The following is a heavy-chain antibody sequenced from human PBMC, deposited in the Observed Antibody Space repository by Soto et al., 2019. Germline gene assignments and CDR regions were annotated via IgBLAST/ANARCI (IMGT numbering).Heavy chain of an antibody. CDR2: ISGSGGST. V-gene: IGHV3-23*01. Sequence: GGSLRLSCAASGFTFSSYAMSWVRQAPGKGLEWVSAISGSGGSTYYADSVKGRFTISRDNSKNTLYLQMNSLRAEDTAVYYCAHGRGLGYCSGGSCYGLDPWGQGTLVTVSS. D-gene: IGHD2-15*01. CDR1: GFTFSSYA. CDR3: AHGRGLGYCSGGSCYGLDP. J-gene: IGHJ5*02.